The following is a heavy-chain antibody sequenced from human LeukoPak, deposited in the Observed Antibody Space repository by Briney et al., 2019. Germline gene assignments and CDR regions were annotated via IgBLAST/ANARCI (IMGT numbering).Heavy chain of an antibody. Sequence: GSLRLSCAASGFTFSSYWMSWVRQAPGKGLEWVANIKQDGSEKYYVDSVKGRFTISRDNAKNSLYLQMNSLRAEDTAVYYCARDAGETYYYDSSGYYFDYWGQGTLVTVSS. V-gene: IGHV3-7*01. CDR3: ARDAGETYYYDSSGYYFDY. CDR1: GFTFSSYW. CDR2: IKQDGSEK. D-gene: IGHD3-22*01. J-gene: IGHJ4*02.